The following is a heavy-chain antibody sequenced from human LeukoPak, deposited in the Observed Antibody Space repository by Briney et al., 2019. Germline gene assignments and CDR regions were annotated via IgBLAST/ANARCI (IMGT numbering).Heavy chain of an antibody. CDR2: LFSSGST. D-gene: IGHD4-11*01. J-gene: IGHJ4*02. CDR3: ARRATTAVSGSYYFDC. CDR1: GDSISSRAYS. V-gene: IGHV4-39*01. Sequence: SETLSLTCTVSGDSISSRAYSWAWIRQPPGKGLEWIGNLFSSGSTQYNPSLKSRVTMSADTSKNQFSLRLSSVTAADTAVYYCARRATTAVSGSYYFDCWGQGTLVTVSS.